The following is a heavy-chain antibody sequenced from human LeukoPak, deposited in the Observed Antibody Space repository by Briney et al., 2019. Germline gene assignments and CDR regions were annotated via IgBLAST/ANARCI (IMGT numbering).Heavy chain of an antibody. Sequence: GGSLRLSCAVSGFTFSDRWMGWVRQAPGKGLEWVANIEGQGSEKYYVDSVKGRFSISRDNAKNSLYLEMSSLRVEDTALYYCATDVRGLWRNYFDYWGQGTLVTVSS. D-gene: IGHD2/OR15-2a*01. J-gene: IGHJ4*02. V-gene: IGHV3-7*01. CDR3: ATDVRGLWRNYFDY. CDR1: GFTFSDRW. CDR2: IEGQGSEK.